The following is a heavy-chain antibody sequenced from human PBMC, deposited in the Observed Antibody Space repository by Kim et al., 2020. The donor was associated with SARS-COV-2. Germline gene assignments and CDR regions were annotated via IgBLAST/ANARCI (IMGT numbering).Heavy chain of an antibody. CDR1: GYTFTSYG. Sequence: ASVKVSCKASGYTFTSYGISWVRQAPGQGLEWMGWISAYNGNTNYAQKLQGRVTMTTDTSTSTAYMELRSLRSDDTAVYYCARGWSRLVIPDWNPTQDYYYYGMDVWGQGTTVTVSS. V-gene: IGHV1-18*01. CDR2: ISAYNGNT. D-gene: IGHD1-1*01. CDR3: ARGWSRLVIPDWNPTQDYYYYGMDV. J-gene: IGHJ6*02.